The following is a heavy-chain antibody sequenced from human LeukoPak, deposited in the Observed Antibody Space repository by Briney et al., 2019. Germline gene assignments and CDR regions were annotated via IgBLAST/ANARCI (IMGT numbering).Heavy chain of an antibody. CDR2: IYSTGST. CDR3: ARQIASAGTAGFDF. J-gene: IGHJ4*02. V-gene: IGHV4-4*07. D-gene: IGHD6-13*01. CDR1: GGSISSYY. Sequence: MPSETLSLTCTVSGGSISSYYWSWIRQPAGKGLEWIGRIYSTGSTNYNPSLKSRVTMSVDTSKNQFSLRLRSVTAAGPAVYFCARQIASAGTAGFDFWGQGALVTVSS.